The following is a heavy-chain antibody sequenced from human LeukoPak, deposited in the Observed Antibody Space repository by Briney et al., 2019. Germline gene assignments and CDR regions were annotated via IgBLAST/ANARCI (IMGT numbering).Heavy chain of an antibody. CDR1: VFTLSTYE. CDR3: VGDLRRAAADN. Sequence: GVSVTPPCNASVFTLSTYEEIWVRDAPGRGGEGVLFISYSHSSRKYYVNSVKGRFTISRHNVMNALYLQLNSMTADDQVFFYCVGDLRRAAADNWGQGTRVTVSS. J-gene: IGHJ4*02. V-gene: IGHV3-48*03. CDR2: ISYSHSSRK. D-gene: IGHD2-2*01.